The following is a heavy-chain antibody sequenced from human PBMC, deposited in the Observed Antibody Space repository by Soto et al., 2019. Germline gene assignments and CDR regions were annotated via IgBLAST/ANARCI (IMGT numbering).Heavy chain of an antibody. CDR1: GITVRSNY. CDR2: IYNGGST. Sequence: GGSLRLSCAASGITVRSNYMSWVRQAPGKGLEWVSVIYNGGSTSYADSVKGRFTISRDNSKNTVYLQMNSLRAEDPAVYYCARERLYGPASAWGQGALVTVSS. J-gene: IGHJ4*02. D-gene: IGHD3-10*01. CDR3: ARERLYGPASA. V-gene: IGHV3-53*01.